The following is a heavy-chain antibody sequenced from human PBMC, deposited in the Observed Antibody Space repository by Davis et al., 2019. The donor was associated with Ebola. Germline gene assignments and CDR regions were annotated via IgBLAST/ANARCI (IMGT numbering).Heavy chain of an antibody. CDR3: ARYKDTVTSLNFKH. D-gene: IGHD4-17*01. V-gene: IGHV1-18*01. Sequence: ASVKVSCQASGGTFSSYAISWVRQAPGQGLEWMGWISAYNGNTNYAQKLQGRVTMTTDTSTSTAYMELRSLRSDDTAVYYCARYKDTVTSLNFKHWGQGTLVTVSS. J-gene: IGHJ1*01. CDR1: GGTFSSYA. CDR2: ISAYNGNT.